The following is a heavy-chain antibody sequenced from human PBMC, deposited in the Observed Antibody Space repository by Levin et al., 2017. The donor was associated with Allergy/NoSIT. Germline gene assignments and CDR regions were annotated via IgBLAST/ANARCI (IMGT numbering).Heavy chain of an antibody. D-gene: IGHD3-22*01. V-gene: IGHV1-69*13. Sequence: SVKVSCKASGGTFSSYAISWVRQAPGQGLEWMGGIIPIFGTANYAQKFQGRVTITADESTSTAYMELSSLRSEDTAVYYCASSRDYYYDSSGYYYPLGYWGQGTLVTVSS. CDR1: GGTFSSYA. CDR3: ASSRDYYYDSSGYYYPLGY. CDR2: IIPIFGTA. J-gene: IGHJ4*02.